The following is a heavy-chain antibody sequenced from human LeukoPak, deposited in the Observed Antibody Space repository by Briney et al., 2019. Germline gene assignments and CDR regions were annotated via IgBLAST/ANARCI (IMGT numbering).Heavy chain of an antibody. J-gene: IGHJ6*03. D-gene: IGHD2-8*01. Sequence: PSQTLSLTCTVSGASISSGSYYWSWIRQPAGKGLEWIGRIYTSGSTNYNPSLKSRVTISVDTSKNQFSLKLSSVTAADTAVYYCAREGCTNGVCFLYYYYMDVWGKGTTVTVSS. V-gene: IGHV4-61*02. CDR1: GASISSGSYY. CDR3: AREGCTNGVCFLYYYYMDV. CDR2: IYTSGST.